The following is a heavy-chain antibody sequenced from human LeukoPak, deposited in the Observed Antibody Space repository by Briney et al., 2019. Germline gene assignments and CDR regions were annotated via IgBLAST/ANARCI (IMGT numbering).Heavy chain of an antibody. CDR2: ISAYNGNT. Sequence: ASVKVSCKASGYTFTSYGISWVRQAPGQGLEWMGWISAYNGNTNYAQKLQGRVTMTTDTSTSTAYMELRSLRSDDTAVYYCARAESSRGIVAVAAAHWFDPWGQGTLVTVSS. V-gene: IGHV1-18*04. CDR1: GYTFTSYG. D-gene: IGHD2-15*01. J-gene: IGHJ5*02. CDR3: ARAESSRGIVAVAAAHWFDP.